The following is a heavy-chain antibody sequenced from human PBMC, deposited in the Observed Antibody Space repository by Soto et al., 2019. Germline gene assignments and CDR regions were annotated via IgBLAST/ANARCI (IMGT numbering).Heavy chain of an antibody. CDR3: ARYGSGECNRGSCYSPFDY. CDR2: IYYSGST. V-gene: IGHV4-59*08. D-gene: IGHD2-15*01. J-gene: IGHJ4*02. Sequence: SETLSLTCTGSGGSISSYYWSWIRQPPGKGLEWIGYIYYSGSTYYNPSLRSRVTISVDTSKNQFSLKLSSVTAADTAVYYCARYGSGECNRGSCYSPFDYWGQGTLVTVSS. CDR1: GGSISSYY.